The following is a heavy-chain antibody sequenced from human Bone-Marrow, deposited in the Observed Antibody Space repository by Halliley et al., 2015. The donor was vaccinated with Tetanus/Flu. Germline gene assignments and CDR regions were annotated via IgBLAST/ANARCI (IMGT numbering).Heavy chain of an antibody. V-gene: IGHV4-31*02. CDR2: YCSGAA. CDR3: ARVTDGGYHTLSGFDP. D-gene: IGHD3-10*01. J-gene: IGHJ5*02. Sequence: YCSGAAYYNPALQSRLTISIDASKNRFSLKLGSVPAADTAVYYCARVTDGGYHTLSGFDPWGQVTLVTVSS.